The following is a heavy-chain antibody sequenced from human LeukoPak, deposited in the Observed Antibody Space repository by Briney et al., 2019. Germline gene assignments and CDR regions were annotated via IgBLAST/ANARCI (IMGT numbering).Heavy chain of an antibody. CDR3: ARENCSGGSCYNHFDY. J-gene: IGHJ4*02. D-gene: IGHD2-15*01. CDR2: IIPIFGTA. V-gene: IGHV1-69*13. Sequence: SVKVSCKASGGTFSSYAISWVRQAPGQGLEWMGGIIPIFGTANYAQKFQGRVTITADESTSTAYMELSSLRSEDTAVYYCARENCSGGSCYNHFDYWGQGTLVAVSS. CDR1: GGTFSSYA.